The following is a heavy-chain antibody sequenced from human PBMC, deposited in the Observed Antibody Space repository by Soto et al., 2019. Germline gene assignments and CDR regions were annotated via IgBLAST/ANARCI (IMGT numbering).Heavy chain of an antibody. CDR1: GGTFISYA. CDR3: ARDPYTSSSRHYYYGMDV. CDR2: IIPIFGTA. D-gene: IGHD6-6*01. V-gene: IGHV1-69*13. Sequence: ASVKVSCKVSGGTFISYAISWVRQAPGQGLEWMGGIIPIFGTANYAQKFQGRVTITADESTSTAYMELSSLRSEDTAVYYCARDPYTSSSRHYYYGMDVWGKGTMVTDS. J-gene: IGHJ6*04.